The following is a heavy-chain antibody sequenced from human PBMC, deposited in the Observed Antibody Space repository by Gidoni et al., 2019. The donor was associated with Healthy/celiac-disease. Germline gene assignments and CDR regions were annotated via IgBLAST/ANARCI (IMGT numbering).Heavy chain of an antibody. J-gene: IGHJ4*02. D-gene: IGHD3-3*01. V-gene: IGHV3-7*01. CDR3: ARSGYYDFWSGTVYFDY. CDR1: GFTFSSYW. Sequence: EVQLVESGGCLVQPAGSLRLSCAASGFTFSSYWMSWVRQPPGKGLEWVANIKQDGSEKYYVDSVKGRFTISRDNAKNSLYLQMNSLRAEDTAVYYCARSGYYDFWSGTVYFDYWGQGTLVTVSS. CDR2: IKQDGSEK.